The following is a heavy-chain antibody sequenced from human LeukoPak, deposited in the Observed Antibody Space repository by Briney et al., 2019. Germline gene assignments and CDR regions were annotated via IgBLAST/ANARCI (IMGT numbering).Heavy chain of an antibody. J-gene: IGHJ6*02. V-gene: IGHV3-74*01. CDR3: AKGGYNYYCIYI. CDR2: IYSDGSST. CDR1: GFSFSGYW. Sequence: GGSLRLSYAASGFSFSGYWVHSVRQAPGKGLVWVSRIYSDGSSTSYADSVKGRFTISRDNAKNTLYLQMNSLRAEDTAVYYCAKGGYNYYCIYICGQGTTVTVSS.